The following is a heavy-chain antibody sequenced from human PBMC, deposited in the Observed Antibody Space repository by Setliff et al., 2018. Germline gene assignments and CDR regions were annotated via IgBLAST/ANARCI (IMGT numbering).Heavy chain of an antibody. J-gene: IGHJ6*03. CDR3: VREGVDSRSSTGYRYYMDV. CDR2: TIPMFGTT. Sequence: ASVKVSCKASGGTFSSYGISWVRQAPGQGLEWMGGTIPMFGTTNYARKFQGRVTIITDESTSTAYMQLSSLGSEDTAVYYCVREGVDSRSSTGYRYYMDVWGKGTTVTVSS. V-gene: IGHV1-69*05. CDR1: GGTFSSYG. D-gene: IGHD3-22*01.